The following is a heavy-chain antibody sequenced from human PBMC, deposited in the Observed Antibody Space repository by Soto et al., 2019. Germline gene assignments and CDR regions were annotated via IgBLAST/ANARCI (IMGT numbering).Heavy chain of an antibody. D-gene: IGHD3-9*01. CDR1: GGSIGTYY. J-gene: IGHJ4*02. CDR2: IYYRGNT. Sequence: PSETLSLTCTFSGGSIGTYYWSLIRQPPGKGLEWIGYIYYRGNTDYNPSLKSRVTISLDTPKNQFSLKLSSVTAADTAVYYCARHPGYYDILTGYTTYYFDYWGQGILVTVSS. CDR3: ARHPGYYDILTGYTTYYFDY. V-gene: IGHV4-59*08.